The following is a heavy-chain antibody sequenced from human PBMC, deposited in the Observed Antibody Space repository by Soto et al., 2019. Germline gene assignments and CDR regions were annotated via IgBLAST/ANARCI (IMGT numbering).Heavy chain of an antibody. CDR3: ARHESYSGSTLDV. J-gene: IGHJ6*04. D-gene: IGHD2-15*01. V-gene: IGHV5-51*01. Sequence: GESLKISCQGSGYSFTSYWHGWVRQTPGKGLEWVGVIYPGDSDTRYSPASQGQVTTSADKPISTAYLQWSSLKASDTAMYFCARHESYSGSTLDVWGKGTTVTVSS. CDR1: GYSFTSYW. CDR2: IYPGDSDT.